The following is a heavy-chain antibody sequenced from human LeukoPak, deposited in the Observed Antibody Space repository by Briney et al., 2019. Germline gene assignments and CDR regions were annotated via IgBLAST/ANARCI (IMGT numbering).Heavy chain of an antibody. CDR1: GGSISSSISY. J-gene: IGHJ5*02. CDR3: ATHVSIVAPATLNYGDNWFDP. D-gene: IGHD2-2*01. Sequence: SETLSLTCTVSGGSISSSISYWGWIRQPPGKGLEWIGSIYYRGTTYYNPSLKSRVTISVDTSKNQFSLNLNSVTAADTAVYYCATHVSIVAPATLNYGDNWFDPWGQGTLVIVSS. V-gene: IGHV4-39*01. CDR2: IYYRGTT.